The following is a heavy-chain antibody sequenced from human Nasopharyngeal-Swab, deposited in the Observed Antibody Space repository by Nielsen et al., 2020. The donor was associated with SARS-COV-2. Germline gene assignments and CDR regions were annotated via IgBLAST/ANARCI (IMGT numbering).Heavy chain of an antibody. CDR3: ARYCSSTSCSLGMDV. CDR1: GGSFSGYY. CDR2: INHSGST. J-gene: IGHJ6*02. D-gene: IGHD2-2*01. Sequence: SQTLSLTCAVYGGSFSGYYWSWIRQPPGKGLAWIGEINHSGSTNYNPSLKSRVTISVDTSKNQFSLKLSSVTAADTAVYYCARYCSSTSCSLGMDVWGQGTTVTVSS. V-gene: IGHV4-34*01.